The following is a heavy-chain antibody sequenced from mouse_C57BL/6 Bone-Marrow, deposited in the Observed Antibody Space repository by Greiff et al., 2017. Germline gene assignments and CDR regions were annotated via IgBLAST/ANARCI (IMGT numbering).Heavy chain of an antibody. J-gene: IGHJ4*01. V-gene: IGHV1-74*01. CDR1: GYTFTSYW. Sequence: QVQLQQPGAELVKPGASVKVSCTASGYTFTSYWMHWVKQRPGQGLEWIGRFHPSDSDTNYNQKFKGKATLTVEKSSSTAYLQLSSLTSEDSAVCCSAIFAMDYWGQGTSVTVSS. CDR2: FHPSDSDT. CDR3: AIFAMDY.